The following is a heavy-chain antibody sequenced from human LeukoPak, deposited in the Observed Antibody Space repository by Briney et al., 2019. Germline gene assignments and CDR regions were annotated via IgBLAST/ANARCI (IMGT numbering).Heavy chain of an antibody. CDR3: ARDGSSSSANAFDI. J-gene: IGHJ3*02. CDR2: INSTTGGR. CDR1: GYTLTGYH. V-gene: IGHV1-2*02. Sequence: ASVKVSCKASGYTLTGYHMDWVRPAPGQGLEWMGWINSTTGGRNLAQEFQGRVTMNRDTSSSTAYMDLSSLRSDDTAVYYCARDGSSSSANAFDIWGEGTMVSVSS. D-gene: IGHD6-6*01.